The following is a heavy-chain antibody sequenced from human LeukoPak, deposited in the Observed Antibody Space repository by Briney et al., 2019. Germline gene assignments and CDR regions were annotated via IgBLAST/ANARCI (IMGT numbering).Heavy chain of an antibody. CDR1: GFTFSSYA. CDR2: ISYDGSNK. J-gene: IGHJ6*02. D-gene: IGHD2-2*01. Sequence: GGSLRLSCAASGFTFSSYAMHWVRQAPGKGLEWVAVISYDGSNKYYADSVKGRFTISRDNSKNTLYLQMNNLRAEDTAVYYCAREGRIVVVPAAMSEVKPDYYYYYGMDVWGQGTTATVSS. V-gene: IGHV3-30-3*01. CDR3: AREGRIVVVPAAMSEVKPDYYYYYGMDV.